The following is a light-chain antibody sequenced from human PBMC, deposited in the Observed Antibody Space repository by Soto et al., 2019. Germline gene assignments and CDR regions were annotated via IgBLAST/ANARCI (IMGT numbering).Light chain of an antibody. V-gene: IGLV2-14*01. CDR1: DSDIGGYNY. Sequence: QSALTQPASVSGFLGQSITISCSGSDSDIGGYNYVSWYQHKPGKSPKLIIYEVTNRPSEISDHFSGSRSDNTASLAISGLRAEDEAVYYCSSYTSRSTWLFGGGTKVTVL. CDR3: SSYTSRSTWL. CDR2: EVT. J-gene: IGLJ3*02.